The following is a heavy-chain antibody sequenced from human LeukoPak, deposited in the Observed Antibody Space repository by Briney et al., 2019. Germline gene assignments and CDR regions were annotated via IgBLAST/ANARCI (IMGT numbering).Heavy chain of an antibody. Sequence: PSQTLSLTCTVSGVSISSGGYYWTWIRQPPGKALEWVGYIHHSGSTYYKPSLKSRITISLDRSKNQFSLKLTSMTAADTAVYYCARSQWGYPFDIWGQGTMVTVSS. CDR1: GVSISSGGYY. D-gene: IGHD6-19*01. V-gene: IGHV4-30-2*01. CDR3: ARSQWGYPFDI. J-gene: IGHJ3*02. CDR2: IHHSGST.